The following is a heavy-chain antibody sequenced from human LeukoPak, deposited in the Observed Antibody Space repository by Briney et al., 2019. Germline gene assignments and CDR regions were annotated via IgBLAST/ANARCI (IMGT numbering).Heavy chain of an antibody. CDR3: AKLTGIDAFDI. CDR1: GFTFSSYA. J-gene: IGHJ3*02. D-gene: IGHD7-27*01. V-gene: IGHV3-30*04. CDR2: ISYDGSNK. Sequence: PGGSLRLSCAASGFTFSSYAMSWVRQAPGKGLEWVAVISYDGSNKYYADSVKGRFTISRDNSKNTLYLQMNSLRAEDTAVYYCAKLTGIDAFDIWGQGTMVTVSS.